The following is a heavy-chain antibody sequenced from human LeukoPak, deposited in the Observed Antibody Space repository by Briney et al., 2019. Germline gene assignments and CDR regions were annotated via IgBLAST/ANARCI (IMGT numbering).Heavy chain of an antibody. CDR3: TRTLYYYDSSGYYSPDAFDI. J-gene: IGHJ3*02. Sequence: PGGSLRLSCAASGFTFSGSAMHWVRQASGKGLEGVGRIRSKANSYATAYAASVKGRFTISRDDSKNTAYLQMNSLKTEDTAVYYCTRTLYYYDSSGYYSPDAFDIWGQGTMVTVSS. CDR1: GFTFSGSA. CDR2: IRSKANSYAT. D-gene: IGHD3-22*01. V-gene: IGHV3-73*01.